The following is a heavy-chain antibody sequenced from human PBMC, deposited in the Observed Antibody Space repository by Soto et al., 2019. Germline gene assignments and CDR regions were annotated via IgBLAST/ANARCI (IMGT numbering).Heavy chain of an antibody. J-gene: IGHJ6*02. D-gene: IGHD6-6*01. V-gene: IGHV1-18*04. CDR1: GYTFTSYG. Sequence: QVQLVQSGAEVKKPGASVKVSCKASGYTFTSYGISWVRQAPGQGLEWMGWISAYNGNTNYAQKLQGRVTMTTDTSKSTAYMEQRSLRSDDTAVYYCARPIRSSSYGYYYYGRDVWGQGTTVTVSS. CDR3: ARPIRSSSYGYYYYGRDV. CDR2: ISAYNGNT.